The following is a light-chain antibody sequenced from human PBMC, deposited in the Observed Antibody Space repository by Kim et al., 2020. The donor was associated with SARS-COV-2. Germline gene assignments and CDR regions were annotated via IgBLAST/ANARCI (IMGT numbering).Light chain of an antibody. Sequence: ASVKLTCTLGSRHSSYASEYQQQQPEKRARASMKVNSDGSNSKGDGIPDRFSGTSCGAERYLTTSSHQSEEEDDYYCQNWGSGIRVFGGGTQLTVL. J-gene: IGLJ3*02. CDR2: VNSDGSN. CDR3: QNWGSGIRV. V-gene: IGLV4-69*01. CDR1: SRHSSYA.